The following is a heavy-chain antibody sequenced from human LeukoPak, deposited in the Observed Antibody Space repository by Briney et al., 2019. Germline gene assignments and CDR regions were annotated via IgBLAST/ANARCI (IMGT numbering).Heavy chain of an antibody. D-gene: IGHD4-17*01. J-gene: IGHJ4*02. CDR3: AKDRSPLDYGDYDAAY. V-gene: IGHV3-33*06. CDR1: GFTFSSYG. Sequence: GRSLRLSCAASGFTFSSYGMHWVRQAPGKGLEWVAVIWYDGSNKYYADSVKGRFTISRDNSKNTLYLQMNSLRAEDTAVYYCAKDRSPLDYGDYDAAYWGQGTLVTVSS. CDR2: IWYDGSNK.